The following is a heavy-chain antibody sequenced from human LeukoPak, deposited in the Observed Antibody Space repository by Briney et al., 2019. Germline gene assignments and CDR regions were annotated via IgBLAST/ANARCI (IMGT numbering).Heavy chain of an antibody. CDR1: AYTFTSYG. D-gene: IGHD3-10*01. CDR3: ASDIGSGSSPDY. CDR2: ISANNGNT. V-gene: IGHV1-18*01. Sequence: ASVKVSCKASAYTFTSYGIHWVRQAPGQGLEWMGWISANNGNTNYVQKLQGRVTMTTDTSTTTAYMELRSLRSDDTAVYYCASDIGSGSSPDYWGQGTLVTVSS. J-gene: IGHJ4*02.